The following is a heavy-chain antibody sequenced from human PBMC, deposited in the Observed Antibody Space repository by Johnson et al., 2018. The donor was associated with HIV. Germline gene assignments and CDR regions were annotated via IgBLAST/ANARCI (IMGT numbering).Heavy chain of an antibody. CDR1: GFIFSSYG. CDR3: AKGPQGIATPDAFDI. V-gene: IGHV3-33*06. D-gene: IGHD2-21*01. J-gene: IGHJ3*02. CDR2: IWSDGSNK. Sequence: VQLVESGGGVVQPGRSVRLSCAASGFIFSSYGMHWVRQAPGKGLEWVAVIWSDGSNKYYADSVKGRFTISRDNSKNTLFLQMNSLRAEDTAVYYCAKGPQGIATPDAFDIWGQGTMVTVSS.